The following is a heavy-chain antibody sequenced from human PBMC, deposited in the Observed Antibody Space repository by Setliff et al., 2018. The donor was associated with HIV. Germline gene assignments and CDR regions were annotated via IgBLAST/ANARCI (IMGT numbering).Heavy chain of an antibody. CDR1: GYTFTSYD. Sequence: ASVKVSCKASGYTFTSYDINWVRQATGQGLEWMGWMNPNSGNTGYAQKFQGRVTITRNTSISTAYMELSSLRSEDTAVYYCATRGELLGRRASTVTVYYYYLDVWGNGTTVTVSS. CDR2: MNPNSGNT. D-gene: IGHD4-17*01. V-gene: IGHV1-8*01. J-gene: IGHJ6*03. CDR3: ATRGELLGRRASTVTVYYYYLDV.